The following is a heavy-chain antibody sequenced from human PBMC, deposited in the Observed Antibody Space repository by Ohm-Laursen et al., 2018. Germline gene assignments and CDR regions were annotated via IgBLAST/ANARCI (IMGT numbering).Heavy chain of an antibody. CDR1: GFTFSRYG. CDR3: ATSANYYDSSGYYYGA. J-gene: IGHJ5*02. D-gene: IGHD3-22*01. Sequence: SLRLSCAALGFTFSRYGMHWVRQAPGKGLEWVSSISSSSSYIYYADSVKGRFTISRDNAKNSLYLQMNSLRAEDTAVYYCATSANYYDSSGYYYGAWGQGTLVTVSS. CDR2: ISSSSSYI. V-gene: IGHV3-21*01.